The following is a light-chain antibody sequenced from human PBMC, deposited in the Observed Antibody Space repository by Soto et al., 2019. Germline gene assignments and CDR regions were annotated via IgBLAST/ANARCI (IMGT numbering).Light chain of an antibody. CDR2: DAS. J-gene: IGKJ4*01. CDR1: QDISNY. V-gene: IGKV1-33*01. Sequence: DIPMTQSPSSLSASVGDRVTITCQASQDISNYLNWYQQKPGKAPKLLIYDASNLETGVPSRFSGSGSGTDFTFTISSLQLEDIATYYCQQYDNLPLTFGGGTKVEIK. CDR3: QQYDNLPLT.